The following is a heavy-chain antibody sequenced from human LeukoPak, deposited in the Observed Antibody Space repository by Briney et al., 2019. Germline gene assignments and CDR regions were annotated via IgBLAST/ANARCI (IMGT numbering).Heavy chain of an antibody. CDR2: MNPNSGNT. J-gene: IGHJ6*03. D-gene: IGHD6-13*01. V-gene: IGHV1-8*01. CDR1: GYTFTSYD. Sequence: GASVKVSCKASGYTFTSYDINWVRQATGQGLEWMGWMNPNSGNTGYAQKFQGRVTMTRNTSISTAYMELSSLRSEDTAVYYCARGGYSSSWYYYYYYYMDVWGKGTTVTVSS. CDR3: ARGGYSSSWYYYYYYYMDV.